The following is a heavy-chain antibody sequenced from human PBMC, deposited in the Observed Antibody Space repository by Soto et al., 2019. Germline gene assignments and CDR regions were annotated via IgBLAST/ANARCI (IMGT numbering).Heavy chain of an antibody. CDR2: IIPIFGTA. J-gene: IGHJ4*02. CDR1: GGTFSSYA. V-gene: IGHV1-69*01. CDR3: ARLTWYYYESSGSPGGY. Sequence: QVQLVQSGAEVKKPGSSVKVSCKASGGTFSSYAISWVRQAPGHGLEWMGGIIPIFGTANYAQKFQGRVTITADESTSTAYMELSSLRSEDTAVYYCARLTWYYYESSGSPGGYWGQGTLVTVSS. D-gene: IGHD3-22*01.